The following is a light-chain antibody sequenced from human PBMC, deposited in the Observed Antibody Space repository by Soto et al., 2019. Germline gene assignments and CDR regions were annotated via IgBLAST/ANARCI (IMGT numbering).Light chain of an antibody. CDR3: QQYSSYSAYT. V-gene: IGKV1-6*01. CDR2: AAS. Sequence: AIQMTQSPSSLSASVGDRVTITCRASQGIRHDLGWYQQKPGKAPKLLIYAASSLQSGVPSRFSGSGSGTDFTLTISSLQPDDFATYYCQQYSSYSAYTFGQGTKVDIK. CDR1: QGIRHD. J-gene: IGKJ2*01.